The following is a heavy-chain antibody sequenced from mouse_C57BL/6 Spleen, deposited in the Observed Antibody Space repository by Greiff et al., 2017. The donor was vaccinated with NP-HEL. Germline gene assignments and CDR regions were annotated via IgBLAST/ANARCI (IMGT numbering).Heavy chain of an antibody. CDR3: ARGDYYGSSYGYFGD. CDR2: IYPRSGNN. V-gene: IGHV1-81*01. D-gene: IGHD1-1*01. Sequence: LVESGAELARPGASVKLSCKASGYTFTSYGISWVKQRTGQGLEWIGEIYPRSGNNYYNEKFKGKATLTVDKSYSTAYMQLSSLTSEDSAVYYCARGDYYGSSYGYFGDWGQGTTLTVSS. J-gene: IGHJ2*01. CDR1: GYTFTSYG.